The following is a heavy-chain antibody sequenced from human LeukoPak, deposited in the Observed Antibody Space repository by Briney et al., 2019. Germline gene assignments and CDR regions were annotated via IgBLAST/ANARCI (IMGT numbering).Heavy chain of an antibody. J-gene: IGHJ6*03. Sequence: GASVKVSCKASGGTFSSYAISWVRQAPGQGLEWMGGIIPIFGTANYAQKFQGRVTITTDESTSTAYMELSSLRSEDTAVYYCASIAVAVRSRHYYYYMDVWGKGTTATVSS. CDR1: GGTFSSYA. V-gene: IGHV1-69*05. CDR2: IIPIFGTA. CDR3: ASIAVAVRSRHYYYYMDV. D-gene: IGHD6-19*01.